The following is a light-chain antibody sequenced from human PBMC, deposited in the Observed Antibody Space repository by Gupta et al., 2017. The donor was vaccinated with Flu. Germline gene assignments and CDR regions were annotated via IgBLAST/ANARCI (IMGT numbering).Light chain of an antibody. CDR1: KDIRNF. V-gene: IGKV1-33*01. CDR3: QQYDSLPVT. Sequence: DIQMTQSPSSLSASVGDRVTITCQANKDIRNFLNWYQQKPGRAPELLIYDASTLETGVPSRFIGDGSGTDFTLTITNLKSEDIATYYCQQYDSLPVTFGPGTKVEVK. CDR2: DAS. J-gene: IGKJ3*01.